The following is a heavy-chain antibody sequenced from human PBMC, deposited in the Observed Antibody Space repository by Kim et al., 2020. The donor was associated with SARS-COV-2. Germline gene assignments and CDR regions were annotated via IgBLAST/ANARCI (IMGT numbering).Heavy chain of an antibody. J-gene: IGHJ3*02. D-gene: IGHD3-9*01. CDR2: ISSSSSYI. Sequence: GGSLRLSCAASGFTFSSYSMNWVRQAPGKGLEWVSSISSSSSYIYYADSVKGRFTISRDNAKNSLYLQMNSLRAEDTAVYYCARGRIDYDILTGYYILGAFAIWGQGTMVTVSS. CDR1: GFTFSSYS. CDR3: ARGRIDYDILTGYYILGAFAI. V-gene: IGHV3-21*01.